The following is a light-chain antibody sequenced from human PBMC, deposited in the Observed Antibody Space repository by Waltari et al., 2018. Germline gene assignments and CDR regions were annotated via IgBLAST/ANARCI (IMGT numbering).Light chain of an antibody. CDR3: AAWDDSLSGWV. CDR2: RNN. J-gene: IGLJ3*02. Sequence: QSVLTQPPSASGTPGQTVTISCSGSNSNIATNYVCWYQQVPGTAPNLLLYRNNQRPSGVPDRFSGSQSGTSASLAISGLRSEDEADYYCAAWDDSLSGWVFGGGTKLTVL. CDR1: NSNIATNY. V-gene: IGLV1-47*01.